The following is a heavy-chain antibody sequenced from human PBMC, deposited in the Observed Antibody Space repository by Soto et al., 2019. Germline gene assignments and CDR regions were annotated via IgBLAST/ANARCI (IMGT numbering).Heavy chain of an antibody. CDR1: GFSLSTSVMC. Sequence: GPTHVIPRHTLTLTCTFSGFSLSTSVMCVSWIRQPPGKALEWLALIDWDDDKYYSTSLKTRLTISKDTSKNKVVLTMTNMDPVDTATYYCARSGSQGRYFDYWGQGTMVTVPS. V-gene: IGHV2-70*01. D-gene: IGHD1-26*01. CDR3: ARSGSQGRYFDY. CDR2: IDWDDDK. J-gene: IGHJ4*02.